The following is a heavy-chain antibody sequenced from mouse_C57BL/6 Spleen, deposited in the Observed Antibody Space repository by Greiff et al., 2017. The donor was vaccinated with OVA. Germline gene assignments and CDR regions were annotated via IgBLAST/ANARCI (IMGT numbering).Heavy chain of an antibody. Sequence: QVQLQQSGAELVRPGASVTLSCKASGYTFTDYEMHWVKQTPVHGLEWIGAIDPETGGTAYNQKFKGKAILTADKSSSTAYMELRSLTSEDSAVYYCTGSADWDGYFDVWGTGTTVTVSS. CDR2: IDPETGGT. CDR1: GYTFTDYE. V-gene: IGHV1-15*01. CDR3: TGSADWDGYFDV. D-gene: IGHD4-1*01. J-gene: IGHJ1*03.